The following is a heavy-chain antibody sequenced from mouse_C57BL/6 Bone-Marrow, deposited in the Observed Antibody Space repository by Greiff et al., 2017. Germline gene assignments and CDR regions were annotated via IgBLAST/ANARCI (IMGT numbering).Heavy chain of an antibody. D-gene: IGHD1-1*01. CDR2: INPYNGGT. CDR1: GYTFTDYY. J-gene: IGHJ4*01. Sequence: VQLQQSGPVLVKPGASVKMSCKASGYTFTDYYMNWVKQSHGKSLEWIGVINPYNGGTSYNQKFKGKATLTVDKSSSTAYMELNSLTSEDSAVYYCARITTVVTMDYWGQGTSGTVSS. V-gene: IGHV1-19*01. CDR3: ARITTVVTMDY.